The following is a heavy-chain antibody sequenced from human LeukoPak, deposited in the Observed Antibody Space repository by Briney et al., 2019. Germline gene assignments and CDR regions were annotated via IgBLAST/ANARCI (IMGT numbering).Heavy chain of an antibody. CDR1: GGSISSNTYF. D-gene: IGHD5/OR15-5a*01. J-gene: IGHJ5*02. CDR2: IRYSGST. Sequence: SETLSLNGSVSGGSISSNTYFWGWIRRPPGKGLEWIGSIRYSGSTYYNPSLKSQVTISVDTSKNQFSLNLSSLTAADTAVYYCATSDTVSTYNWFDPWGQGTLVTVS. V-gene: IGHV4-39*01. CDR3: ATSDTVSTYNWFDP.